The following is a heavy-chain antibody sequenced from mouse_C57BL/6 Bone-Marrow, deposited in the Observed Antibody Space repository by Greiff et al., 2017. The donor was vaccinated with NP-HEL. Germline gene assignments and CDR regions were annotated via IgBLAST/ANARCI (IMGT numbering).Heavy chain of an antibody. CDR1: GYTFTSYW. CDR2: IHPNSGST. J-gene: IGHJ3*01. CDR3: FIYYGNYPFAY. V-gene: IGHV1-64*01. D-gene: IGHD2-1*01. Sequence: QVQLQQPGAELVKPGASVKLSCKASGYTFTSYWMHWVKQRPGQGLEWIGMIHPNSGSTNYTEKFKSKATLTVDKSSSTAYMQLSSLTSEDSAVYYCFIYYGNYPFAYWGQGALVTVSA.